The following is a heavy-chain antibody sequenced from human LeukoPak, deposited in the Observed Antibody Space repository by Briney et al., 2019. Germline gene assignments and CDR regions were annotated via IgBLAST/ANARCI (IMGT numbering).Heavy chain of an antibody. J-gene: IGHJ4*02. CDR3: AKDVDTAMVTGYFDY. CDR1: GFTFSSYA. Sequence: GGSLRLSCAASGFTFSSYAMSWVRQAPGKGLEWASAISGSGGSTYYADSVKGRFTISRDNSKNTLYLQMNSLRAEDTAVYYCAKDVDTAMVTGYFDYWGQGTLVTVSS. D-gene: IGHD5-18*01. CDR2: ISGSGGST. V-gene: IGHV3-23*01.